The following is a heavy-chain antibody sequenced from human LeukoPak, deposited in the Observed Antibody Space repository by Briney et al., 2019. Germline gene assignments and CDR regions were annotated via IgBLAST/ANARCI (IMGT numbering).Heavy chain of an antibody. CDR1: GFTFSTYT. J-gene: IGHJ6*02. D-gene: IGHD3-10*01. CDR3: ARSYGSGSYYYYYGMDV. CDR2: ISPGSNYI. V-gene: IGHV3-21*01. Sequence: GGSLRLSCAASGFTFSTYTMNWVRQAPGKGLEWVSSISPGSNYIYDANSLRGRFTISRDNAKNSLYLQMNSLKAEDTAVYYCARSYGSGSYYYYYGMDVWGQGTTVTVSS.